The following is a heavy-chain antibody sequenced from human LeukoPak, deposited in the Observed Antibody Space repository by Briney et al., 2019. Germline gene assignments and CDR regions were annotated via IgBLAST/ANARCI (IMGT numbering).Heavy chain of an antibody. Sequence: APVKVSCKASGYTLTAYFMHWVRQAPGRGLEWMGMINPKSGVTNYAQNFQGRVTMTRDTSMNIAYMDLSSLTSDDTAFYYCARLSGNYSYWGQGTLVTVSS. V-gene: IGHV1-2*02. CDR2: INPKSGVT. J-gene: IGHJ4*02. CDR1: GYTLTAYF. D-gene: IGHD1-26*01. CDR3: ARLSGNYSY.